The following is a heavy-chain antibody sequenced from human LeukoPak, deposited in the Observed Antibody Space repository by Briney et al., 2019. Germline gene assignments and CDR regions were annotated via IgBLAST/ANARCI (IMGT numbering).Heavy chain of an antibody. CDR2: IYYSGST. V-gene: IGHV4-59*01. CDR1: GGSFSGYY. Sequence: PSETLSLTCAVYGGSFSGYYWSWIRQPPGKGLEWIGYIYYSGSTNYNPSLKSRVTISVDTSKNQFSLKLSSVTAADTAVYYCARGYSSSWYSFPYYFDYWGQGTLVTVSS. CDR3: ARGYSSSWYSFPYYFDY. J-gene: IGHJ4*02. D-gene: IGHD6-13*01.